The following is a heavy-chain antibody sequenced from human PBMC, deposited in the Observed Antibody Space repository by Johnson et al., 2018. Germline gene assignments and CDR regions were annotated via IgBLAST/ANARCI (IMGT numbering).Heavy chain of an antibody. CDR1: GFTFSSYA. V-gene: IGHV3-30-3*01. Sequence: QLVESGGGVVQPGRSLRLSCAASGFTFSSYAMHWVRQAPGKGLEWVAVISYDGSNKYYADSVKGRFTISRDNSKNTHYLQRNSLRAEDTAVYYWARVTAVLAYDIWGQGTVVSVS. D-gene: IGHD2-8*01. J-gene: IGHJ3*02. CDR2: ISYDGSNK. CDR3: ARVTAVLAYDI.